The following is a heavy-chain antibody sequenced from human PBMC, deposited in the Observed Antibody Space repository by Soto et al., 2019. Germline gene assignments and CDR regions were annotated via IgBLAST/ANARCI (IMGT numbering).Heavy chain of an antibody. CDR3: ARINIAARQVWFDP. CDR1: GFTFSSYS. D-gene: IGHD6-6*01. V-gene: IGHV3-21*01. J-gene: IGHJ5*02. Sequence: GGSLRLSCAASGFTFSSYSVNWVRQAPGKGLEWVSSISSSSSYIYYADSVKGRFTISRDNAKNSLYLQMNSLRAEDTAVYYCARINIAARQVWFDPWGQGTLVTVSS. CDR2: ISSSSSYI.